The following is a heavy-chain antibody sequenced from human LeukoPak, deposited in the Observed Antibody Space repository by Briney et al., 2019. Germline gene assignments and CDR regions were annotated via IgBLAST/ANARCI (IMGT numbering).Heavy chain of an antibody. CDR2: INNDGSST. CDR1: GLTFSNSW. Sequence: GGSLRLSCAASGLTFSNSWMHWVRQAPGKGLVWVSRINNDGSSTTYAGSVKGRFTISRDNAKNSLYLQMNSLRAEDTAVYYCARERRFGELPVLDYWGQGTLVTVSS. J-gene: IGHJ4*02. V-gene: IGHV3-74*01. D-gene: IGHD3-10*01. CDR3: ARERRFGELPVLDY.